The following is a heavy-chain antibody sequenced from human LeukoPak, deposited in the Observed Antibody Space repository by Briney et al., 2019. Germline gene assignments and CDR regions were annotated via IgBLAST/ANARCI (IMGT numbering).Heavy chain of an antibody. J-gene: IGHJ5*02. CDR2: IYHSGST. CDR3: ARRDGWFDP. D-gene: IGHD5-24*01. Sequence: PLETLSLTCAVSGYSISSGYYWGWIRQPPGKGLEWIGSIYHSGSTYYNPSLKSRVTISVDTSKNQFSLKLSSVTAADTAVYYCARRDGWFDPWGQGTLVTVSS. CDR1: GYSISSGYY. V-gene: IGHV4-38-2*01.